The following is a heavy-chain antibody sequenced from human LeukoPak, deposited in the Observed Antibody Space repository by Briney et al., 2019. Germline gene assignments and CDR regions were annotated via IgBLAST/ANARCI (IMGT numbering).Heavy chain of an antibody. J-gene: IGHJ5*02. CDR2: INPNSGGT. CDR1: GYTFTSFG. CDR3: ARAKRSANWFDP. D-gene: IGHD4-17*01. V-gene: IGHV1-2*04. Sequence: VASVKVSCKASGYTFTSFGISWVRQAPGQGLEWMGWINPNSGGTNYAQKFQGWVTMTRDTSISTAYMELSRLRSDDTAVYYCARAKRSANWFDPWGQGTLVTVSS.